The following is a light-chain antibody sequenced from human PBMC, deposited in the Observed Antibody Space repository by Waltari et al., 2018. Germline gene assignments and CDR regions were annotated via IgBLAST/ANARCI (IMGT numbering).Light chain of an antibody. J-gene: IGLJ2*01. V-gene: IGLV2-8*01. CDR1: STDIGVYNY. CDR2: EVS. Sequence: QSALTQPPSASGSPGQSVTISCTGTSTDIGVYNYVSWYQQHPGKAPKLLIYEVSERPSGVPDRVSGSKSGITASLTVFGLQTEDEADYYCASFAGSNTLFGGGTKLTVL. CDR3: ASFAGSNTL.